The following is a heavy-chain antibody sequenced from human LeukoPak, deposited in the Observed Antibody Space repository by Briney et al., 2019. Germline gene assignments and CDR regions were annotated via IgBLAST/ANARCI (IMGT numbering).Heavy chain of an antibody. CDR2: IYYSGST. D-gene: IGHD4-17*01. J-gene: IGHJ4*02. CDR1: GGSISSSSYY. CDR3: ARQNDYGDSLYYFDY. V-gene: IGHV4-39*01. Sequence: SETLSLTCTVSGGSISSSSYYWGWIRQPPGKGLEWIGRIYYSGSTYYNPSLKSRVTISVDTSKNQFSLKLSSVTAADTAVYYCARQNDYGDSLYYFDYWGQGTLVTVSS.